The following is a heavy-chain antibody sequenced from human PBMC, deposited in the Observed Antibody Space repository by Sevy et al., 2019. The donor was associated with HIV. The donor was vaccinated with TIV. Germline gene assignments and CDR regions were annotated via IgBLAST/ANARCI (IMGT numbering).Heavy chain of an antibody. CDR2: IFYSEST. CDR3: ARGAAVAGSFYFDY. V-gene: IGHV4-31*03. J-gene: IGHJ4*02. Sequence: SEILSLTCTVSGGSISSDAYYWNWFRQRPGKGLEWIGYIFYSESTYYNPSLKSRLTISIDTSKNQFSLKLNSVSAADTAVYYCARGAAVAGSFYFDYWGQGTLVTVSS. CDR1: GGSISSDAYY. D-gene: IGHD6-19*01.